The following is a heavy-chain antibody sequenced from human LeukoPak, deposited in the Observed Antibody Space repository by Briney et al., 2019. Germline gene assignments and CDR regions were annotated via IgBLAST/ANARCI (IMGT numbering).Heavy chain of an antibody. CDR3: ARDSYSSGWYPKYYFDY. J-gene: IGHJ4*02. CDR1: GGSISSSSYY. D-gene: IGHD6-19*01. Sequence: PSETLSPTCTVSGGSISSSSYYWGWIRQPPGKGLEWIGSIYYSGSTYYNPSLKSRVTISVDTSKNQFSLKLSSVTAADTAVYYCARDSYSSGWYPKYYFDYWGQGTLVTVSS. V-gene: IGHV4-39*07. CDR2: IYYSGST.